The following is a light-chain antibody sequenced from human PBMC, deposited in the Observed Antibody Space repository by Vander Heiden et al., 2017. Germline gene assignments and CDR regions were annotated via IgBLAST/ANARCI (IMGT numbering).Light chain of an antibody. V-gene: IGLV1-40*01. CDR1: SSNIGAGYD. CDR3: QSYDSSLSARYV. Sequence: QRVTISCTGSSSNIGAGYDVHWYQQIPGTAPKLLIYGNSNRPSGVPDRFSGSKSGTSASLAITGLQAEDEADYYCQSYDSSLSARYVFGTGTKVTVL. J-gene: IGLJ1*01. CDR2: GNS.